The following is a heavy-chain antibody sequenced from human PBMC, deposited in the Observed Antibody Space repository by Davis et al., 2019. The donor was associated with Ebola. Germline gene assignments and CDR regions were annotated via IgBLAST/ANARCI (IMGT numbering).Heavy chain of an antibody. CDR1: GFTFSSYS. CDR2: ISYDGSNK. Sequence: GESLKISCAASGFTFSSYSMNWVRQAPGKGLEWVAVISYDGSNKYYADSVKGRFTISRDNSKNTLYLQMNSLRAEDTAVYYCAKDLSVADSVYWGQGTLVTVSS. CDR3: AKDLSVADSVY. V-gene: IGHV3-30*18. D-gene: IGHD6-19*01. J-gene: IGHJ4*02.